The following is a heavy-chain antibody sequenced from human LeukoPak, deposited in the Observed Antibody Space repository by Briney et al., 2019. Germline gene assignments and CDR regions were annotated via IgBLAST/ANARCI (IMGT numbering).Heavy chain of an antibody. CDR3: ARDTRVDIVATIGGGFDY. V-gene: IGHV3-48*03. CDR2: ISSSGSTI. CDR1: GFTFSSYE. D-gene: IGHD5-12*01. J-gene: IGHJ4*02. Sequence: PGGSLRLSCAASGFTFSSYEMNWVRQAPGKGLEWVSYISSSGSTIYYADSVKGRFTISRDNAKHSLYLQMNSLRAEDTAVYYCARDTRVDIVATIGGGFDYWGQGTLVTVSS.